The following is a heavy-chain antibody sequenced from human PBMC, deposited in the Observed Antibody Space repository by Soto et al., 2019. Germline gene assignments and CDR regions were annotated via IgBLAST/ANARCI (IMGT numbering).Heavy chain of an antibody. D-gene: IGHD2-2*01. Sequence: SGPTLVNPTQTLTLTCTFSGFSLRTSGMCVSWIRQPPGKALEWLARIDWDDDKYYSTSLKTRLTISKDISKNQVVLTMTNMDPVDTATYYCARTVYCSGSSCYYLDYWGQGALVTVSS. V-gene: IGHV2-70*11. CDR2: IDWDDDK. J-gene: IGHJ4*02. CDR3: ARTVYCSGSSCYYLDY. CDR1: GFSLRTSGMC.